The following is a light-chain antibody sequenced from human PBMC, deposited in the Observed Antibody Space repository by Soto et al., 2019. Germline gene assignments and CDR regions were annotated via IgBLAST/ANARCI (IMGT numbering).Light chain of an antibody. Sequence: EVVMTQSASTLSGSPGERVTFPCRASQSVTTNLAWYQHKPGQSPRLLISDASTGASGIPPRFSGSGSGTEFTLTISRLEPEDFAVFYCQQYGSSITFGQGTRLEIK. J-gene: IGKJ5*01. CDR1: QSVTTN. CDR3: QQYGSSIT. V-gene: IGKV3-15*01. CDR2: DAS.